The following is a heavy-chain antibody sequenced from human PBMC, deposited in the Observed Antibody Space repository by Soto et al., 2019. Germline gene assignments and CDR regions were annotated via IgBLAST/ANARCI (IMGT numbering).Heavy chain of an antibody. J-gene: IGHJ4*02. V-gene: IGHV4-59*01. CDR3: ARRYGASFDY. CDR1: GGSIGSYC. Sequence: SETLSLTCTVSGGSIGSYCWSWIRQPPGKGLEWIGYIYYSGSTNYNPSLKSRVTISVDTSKNQFSLKLSSVTAADTDVYYCARRYGASFDYWGQGSLVTVS. D-gene: IGHD4-17*01. CDR2: IYYSGST.